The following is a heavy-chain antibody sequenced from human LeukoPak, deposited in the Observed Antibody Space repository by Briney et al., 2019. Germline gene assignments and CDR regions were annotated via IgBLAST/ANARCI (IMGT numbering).Heavy chain of an antibody. V-gene: IGHV4-39*01. D-gene: IGHD2-15*01. CDR3: ARRSGGSSKMDY. CDR1: GGSISSGNYY. CDR2: IHYSGST. Sequence: SETLSLTCIVSGGSISSGNYYWGWIRQPPGKGLEWIGNIHYSGSTYYDPSFKSRVTISVDTPKNQFSLKLSSLTAADTAVYYCARRSGGSSKMDYWGQGTLVTVSS. J-gene: IGHJ4*02.